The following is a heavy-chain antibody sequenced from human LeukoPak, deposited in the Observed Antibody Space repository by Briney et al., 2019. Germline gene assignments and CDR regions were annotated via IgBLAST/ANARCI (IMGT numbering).Heavy chain of an antibody. CDR2: ISGSGDSA. CDR1: GFTFDTYA. CDR3: AKGGTVVVPAAVNSPPEDY. V-gene: IGHV3-23*01. D-gene: IGHD2-2*01. J-gene: IGHJ4*02. Sequence: QPGGSLRLSCAASGFTFDTYAMGWVRQAPGKGLEWVSAISGSGDSAYYADSVKGRFTISRDNSENTLYLQMNSLRAEDTAVYYCAKGGTVVVPAAVNSPPEDYWGQGTLVTVSS.